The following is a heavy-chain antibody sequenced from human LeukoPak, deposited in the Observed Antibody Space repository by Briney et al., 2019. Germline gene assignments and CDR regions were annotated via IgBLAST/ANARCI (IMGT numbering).Heavy chain of an antibody. Sequence: ASETLSLTCGVSGGSISSTNWWSWVRQPPGQGLEWIGEISLSGVTNYNPSLKSRVTMSLDRSQNHLSLTLTSVTAADTAVYYCSRESGAFSPFGYWGQGTLVTVSS. CDR2: ISLSGVT. V-gene: IGHV4-4*02. J-gene: IGHJ4*02. CDR1: GGSISSTNW. CDR3: SRESGAFSPFGY. D-gene: IGHD1-26*01.